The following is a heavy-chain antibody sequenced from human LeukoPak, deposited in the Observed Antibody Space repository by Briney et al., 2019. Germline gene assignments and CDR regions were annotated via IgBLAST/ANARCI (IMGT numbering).Heavy chain of an antibody. V-gene: IGHV3-53*01. CDR2: IYSGGST. Sequence: GGSLRLSCAASGFTFSSYEMNWVRQAPGKGLEWVSIIYSGGSTFYADSVKGRFTISRDNSENTLYLQMNSLRAEDTAVYYCARGGSYLSAFDIWGQGTMVTVSS. CDR1: GFTFSSYE. J-gene: IGHJ3*02. CDR3: ARGGSYLSAFDI. D-gene: IGHD1-26*01.